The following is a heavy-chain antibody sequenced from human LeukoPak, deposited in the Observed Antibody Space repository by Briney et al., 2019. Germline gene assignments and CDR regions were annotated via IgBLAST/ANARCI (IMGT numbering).Heavy chain of an antibody. CDR3: ASRISGRRDFDY. J-gene: IGHJ4*02. V-gene: IGHV3-23*01. Sequence: GGSLRLSCAASGFTFSSYAMSWVRQAPGKGLEWVSAISGSGGSTYYADSVKGRFTISRDNSKNTLYLQMNSLRAEDTALYYCASRISGRRDFDYWGQGTLVTVSS. D-gene: IGHD6-6*01. CDR1: GFTFSSYA. CDR2: ISGSGGST.